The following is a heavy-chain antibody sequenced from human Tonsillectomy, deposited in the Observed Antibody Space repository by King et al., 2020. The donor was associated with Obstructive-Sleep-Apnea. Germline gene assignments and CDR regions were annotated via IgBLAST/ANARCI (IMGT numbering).Heavy chain of an antibody. CDR3: ARVHYYDTSGYYYYFDY. D-gene: IGHD3-22*01. J-gene: IGHJ4*02. V-gene: IGHV4-30-4*01. Sequence: VQLQESGPGLVKPSQTLSLTCTVSGDSINSGEDYWGWIRQPPGKGLEWIGYIYYSGSTYYSPSLKSRVTISVDTSKNQFFLRLTSVTAADTAVYYCARVHYYDTSGYYYYFDYWGQGTLVTVSS. CDR1: GDSINSGEDY. CDR2: IYYSGST.